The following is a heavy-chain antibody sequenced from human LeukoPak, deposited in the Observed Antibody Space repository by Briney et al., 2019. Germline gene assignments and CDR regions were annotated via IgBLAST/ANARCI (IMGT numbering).Heavy chain of an antibody. CDR3: SRGPGWLPGRWPFDY. J-gene: IGHJ4*02. CDR1: GGSFSGYY. D-gene: IGHD5-24*01. Sequence: SETLSLTCAVYGGSFSGYYWRWIRQPPGKGLEWIGEINHSGSTNYNPSLKSRVTISVDTSKNQFSLKLSSVTAADTAVYYCSRGPGWLPGRWPFDYWGQGTLVTVSS. CDR2: INHSGST. V-gene: IGHV4-34*01.